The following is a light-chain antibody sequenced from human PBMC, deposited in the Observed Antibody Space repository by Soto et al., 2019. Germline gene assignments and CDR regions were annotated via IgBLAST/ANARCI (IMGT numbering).Light chain of an antibody. CDR1: QSVSSW. Sequence: DIQMTQSHSTLSASVGDRVTITCRASQSVSSWLAWYRQKPGKAPELLIYKASNLENGVPSRFSGSGSGTEFTLTISSLQPDDFATYYCQQYDSYSPWMFGQGTKVDI. CDR3: QQYDSYSPWM. CDR2: KAS. V-gene: IGKV1-5*03. J-gene: IGKJ1*01.